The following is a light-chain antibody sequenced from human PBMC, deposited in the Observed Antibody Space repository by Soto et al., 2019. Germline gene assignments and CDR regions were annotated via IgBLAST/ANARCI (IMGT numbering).Light chain of an antibody. CDR2: GAS. Sequence: EIVLTQSPGTLSLSPGEKATLSSRASQSVTSSYLAWNQQKLGQAPRLLIYGASSRATGIPDRFSGSGSGTDFTLTISRLEPEDFAVYYCQQYGSSPYTFGQGTKLEIK. CDR1: QSVTSSY. CDR3: QQYGSSPYT. J-gene: IGKJ2*01. V-gene: IGKV3-20*01.